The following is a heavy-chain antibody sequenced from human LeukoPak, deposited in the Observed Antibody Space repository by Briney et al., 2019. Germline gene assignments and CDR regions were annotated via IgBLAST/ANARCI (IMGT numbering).Heavy chain of an antibody. Sequence: GXXLXLSCXASGXTVSAYAXAWVRQAPGKGLEWXSYITSSSSTIYYADSVKGRFTISRDNAKNSLYLQMNSLRDEDTAVYYCARGPYGDYVDAFDIWGQGTMVTVSS. CDR3: ARGPYGDYVDAFDI. CDR1: GXTVSAYA. CDR2: ITSSSSTI. J-gene: IGHJ3*02. D-gene: IGHD4-17*01. V-gene: IGHV3-48*02.